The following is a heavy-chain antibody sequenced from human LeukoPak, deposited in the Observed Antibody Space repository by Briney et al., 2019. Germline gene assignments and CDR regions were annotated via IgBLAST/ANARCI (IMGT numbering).Heavy chain of an antibody. J-gene: IGHJ4*02. Sequence: PPGGSLRLSCAASGFTFSSYEMNWVRQAPGKGLEWVSYISSSGSTIYYADSVKGRFTISRDNAKNSLYLQMNSLRAEDTAVYYCARDEYGDYLDYWGQGTLVTVSS. CDR3: ARDEYGDYLDY. CDR1: GFTFSSYE. CDR2: ISSSGSTI. V-gene: IGHV3-48*03. D-gene: IGHD4-17*01.